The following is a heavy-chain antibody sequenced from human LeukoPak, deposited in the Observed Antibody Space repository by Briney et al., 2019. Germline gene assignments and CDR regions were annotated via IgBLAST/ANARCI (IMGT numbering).Heavy chain of an antibody. Sequence: SETLSLTCAVYGGSFSGYYWSWIRQPPGKGLEWIGEINHSGSTNYNPSLRSRVTISVDTSKNQFSLKLSSVTAADTAVYYCARVELGIGYWGQGTLVTVSS. CDR1: GGSFSGYY. J-gene: IGHJ4*02. CDR3: ARVELGIGY. D-gene: IGHD7-27*01. CDR2: INHSGST. V-gene: IGHV4-34*01.